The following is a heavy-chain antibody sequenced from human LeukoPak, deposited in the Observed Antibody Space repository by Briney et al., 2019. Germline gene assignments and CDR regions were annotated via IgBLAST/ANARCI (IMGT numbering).Heavy chain of an antibody. J-gene: IGHJ4*02. Sequence: PGGSLRLSCAASRFTFSDYYMSWVRQAPGKGLEWVSAISGSGGSTYYADSVKGRFTISRDNSKNTLYLQMNSLRAEDTAVYYCARLSSYSTFDYWGQGTLVTVSS. CDR2: ISGSGGST. D-gene: IGHD1-26*01. CDR3: ARLSSYSTFDY. V-gene: IGHV3-66*01. CDR1: RFTFSDYY.